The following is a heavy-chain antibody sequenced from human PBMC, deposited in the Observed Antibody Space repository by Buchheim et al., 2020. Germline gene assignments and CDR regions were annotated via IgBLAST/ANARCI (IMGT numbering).Heavy chain of an antibody. D-gene: IGHD6-19*01. J-gene: IGHJ3*02. V-gene: IGHV4-34*01. CDR2: INHSGST. CDR3: ARVKQWRQIGEFDI. CDR1: GGSFSGYY. Sequence: QVQLQQWGAGLLKPSETLSLTCAVYGGSFSGYYWSWIRQPPGKGLEWIGEINHSGSTYYNPSLKSRVTISVDTSKNTFSLKLSSVTAADTAVYYCARVKQWRQIGEFDIWGQGT.